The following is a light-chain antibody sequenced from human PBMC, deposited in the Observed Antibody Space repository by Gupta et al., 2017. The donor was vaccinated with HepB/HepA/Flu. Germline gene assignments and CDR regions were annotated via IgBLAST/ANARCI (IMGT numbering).Light chain of an antibody. CDR2: GAS. CDR3: QQYGSSPPYS. J-gene: IGKJ2*03. Sequence: EIVLTQSPGTLSLSPGERATLSCRASQSVSSSYLAWYQQKPGQAPRLLIYGASSRATGIPDRFSGSGYGTDFTLTISRRDPEDFAVYYCQQYGSSPPYSFGHGVKMKIK. CDR1: QSVSSSY. V-gene: IGKV3-20*01.